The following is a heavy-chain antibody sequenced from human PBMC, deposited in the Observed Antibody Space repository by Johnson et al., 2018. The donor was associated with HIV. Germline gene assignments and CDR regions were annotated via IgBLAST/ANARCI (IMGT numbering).Heavy chain of an antibody. J-gene: IGHJ3*02. V-gene: IGHV3-30-3*01. CDR2: ISYDGSNK. D-gene: IGHD6-19*01. CDR3: ARDIIAVAGYDAFDI. CDR1: GFTFSSYA. Sequence: QVKLVESGGGLVQPGGSLRLSCAASGFTFSSYAMHWVRQAPGKGLEWVAVISYDGSNKYYADSVKGRFTISRDNSKNTLYLQMNSLRAEDTAVYYCARDIIAVAGYDAFDIWGQWTMVTVSS.